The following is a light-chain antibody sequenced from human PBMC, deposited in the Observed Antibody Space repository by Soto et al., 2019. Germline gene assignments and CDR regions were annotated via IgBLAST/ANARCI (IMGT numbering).Light chain of an antibody. CDR2: ATS. Sequence: IVLTQSPGTLSLSPGETATLSCSASQTVNSDYLAWFQQRPGQAPRLLIFATSRSATDIPDRFSGSGSGTDFTLAIRRLEPEDFAVYYCHQFGYSPRTFGQGTKVDIK. CDR3: HQFGYSPRT. V-gene: IGKV3-20*01. CDR1: QTVNSDY. J-gene: IGKJ1*01.